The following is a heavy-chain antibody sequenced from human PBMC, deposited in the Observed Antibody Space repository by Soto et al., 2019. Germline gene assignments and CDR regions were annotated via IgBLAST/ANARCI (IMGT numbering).Heavy chain of an antibody. CDR1: GFRFRTRA. Sequence: LRLSCAASGFRFRTRAMSWVRQAPGKGLEWVASIRPGGDSTYYADSVKGRFAVSRDNSNVTLYLQMDSLRVEDTAIYYCTTHEEGAPWAGGFDSWGQGTLVTVSS. CDR3: TTHEEGAPWAGGFDS. CDR2: IRPGGDST. J-gene: IGHJ5*01. D-gene: IGHD1-26*01. V-gene: IGHV3-23*01.